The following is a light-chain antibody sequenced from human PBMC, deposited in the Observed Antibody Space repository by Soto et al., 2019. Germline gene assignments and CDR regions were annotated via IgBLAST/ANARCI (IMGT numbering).Light chain of an antibody. CDR1: SSNIGNNF. CDR2: DNN. V-gene: IGLV1-51*01. Sequence: QSVLTQPPSVSAAPGQKVTISCSGSSSNIGNNFVSWYRHLPGTAPKRLIYDNNKRPSGIPDRFSGSKSGTSATLGITGLQTGDEADYYCGAWDSSLSAVVFGGGTKVTVL. CDR3: GAWDSSLSAVV. J-gene: IGLJ2*01.